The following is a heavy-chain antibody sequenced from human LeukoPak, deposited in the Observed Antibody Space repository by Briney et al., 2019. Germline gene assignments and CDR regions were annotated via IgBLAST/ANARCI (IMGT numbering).Heavy chain of an antibody. J-gene: IGHJ3*02. Sequence: SVKVSCKASGGTFSSYAISWVRQAPGQGLEWMGRIIPIFGTANYAQKFQGRVTITTDVSTSTAYMELSSLRSEDTAVYYCARELGYCSGGSCYGSGSDAFDIWGQGTMVTVSS. CDR3: ARELGYCSGGSCYGSGSDAFDI. V-gene: IGHV1-69*05. D-gene: IGHD2-15*01. CDR1: GGTFSSYA. CDR2: IIPIFGTA.